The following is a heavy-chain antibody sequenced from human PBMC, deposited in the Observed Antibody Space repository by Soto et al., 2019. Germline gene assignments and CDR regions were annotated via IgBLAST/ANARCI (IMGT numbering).Heavy chain of an antibody. Sequence: QVKLLQSGADVKKPGSSVKVSCRAPGVTFSSETLAWVRQAPGQGLEWVGGIIPLIGTASYAQKFQGRVTIIADESTSTVYMELSSLRSADTAVYFCATEFGDDPASPFDACGQGTLVTVSS. D-gene: IGHD3-16*01. CDR3: ATEFGDDPASPFDA. J-gene: IGHJ4*02. CDR2: IIPLIGTA. V-gene: IGHV1-69*01. CDR1: GVTFSSET.